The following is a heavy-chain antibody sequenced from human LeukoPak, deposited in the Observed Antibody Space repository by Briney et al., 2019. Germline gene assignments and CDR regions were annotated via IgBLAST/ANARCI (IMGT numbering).Heavy chain of an antibody. J-gene: IGHJ6*03. CDR3: ARSIAAADGGVYYYMDV. D-gene: IGHD6-25*01. Sequence: PGGSLRLSCVASGFTFSDYYMSWIRQAPGKGLEWISYISSSGTTIYYTDSVKGRLTISRDNAKNSLYLQMNSLRAEDTAVYFCARSIAAADGGVYYYMDVWGNGTTVTISS. CDR1: GFTFSDYY. CDR2: ISSSGTTI. V-gene: IGHV3-11*01.